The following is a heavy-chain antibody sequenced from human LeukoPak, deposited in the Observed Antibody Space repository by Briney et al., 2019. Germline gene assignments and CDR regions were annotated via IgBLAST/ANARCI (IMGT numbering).Heavy chain of an antibody. CDR3: ARVNDSSGDAFDI. D-gene: IGHD3-22*01. CDR1: GFTFSSYS. CDR2: ISSSSSYI. Sequence: GGSLRLSCAASGFTFSSYSMNWVRQAPGKGLEWVSSISSSSSYIYYADSVKGRFTISRDNAKNSLYLQMNSLRAEDTAVYYCARVNDSSGDAFDIWGQGTMVTVSS. J-gene: IGHJ3*02. V-gene: IGHV3-21*01.